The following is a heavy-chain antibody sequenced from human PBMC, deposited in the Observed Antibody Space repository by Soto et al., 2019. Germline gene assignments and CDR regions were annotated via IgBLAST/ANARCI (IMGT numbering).Heavy chain of an antibody. CDR1: GFTFSSYA. CDR3: AKDSLRYFDWLLFDFNY. D-gene: IGHD3-9*01. CDR2: ISGSGGST. J-gene: IGHJ4*02. Sequence: EVQLLESGGGLVQPGGSLRLSCAASGFTFSSYAMSWVRQAPGKGLEWVSAISGSGGSTYYADSVKGRFTISRDNSKNTLYLQMNSLRAEDMAVYYCAKDSLRYFDWLLFDFNYWGQGTLVTVSS. V-gene: IGHV3-23*01.